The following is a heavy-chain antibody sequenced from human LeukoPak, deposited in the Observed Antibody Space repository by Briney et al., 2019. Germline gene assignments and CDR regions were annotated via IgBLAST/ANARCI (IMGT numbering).Heavy chain of an antibody. J-gene: IGHJ4*02. Sequence: PGGSLRLSCAGSGFTFSSYIMTWVRQAPGKGLEWVSSISSSGNYIYYADSVKGRFTISRDNSKNTLYLQMNSLRAEDTAVYYCAKGGLSRAGLYFWGQGTLVTVSS. D-gene: IGHD2/OR15-2a*01. CDR3: AKGGLSRAGLYF. V-gene: IGHV3-21*04. CDR2: ISSSGNYI. CDR1: GFTFSSYI.